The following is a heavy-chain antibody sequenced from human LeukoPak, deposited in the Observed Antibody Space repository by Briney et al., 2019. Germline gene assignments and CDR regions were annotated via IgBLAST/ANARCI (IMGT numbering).Heavy chain of an antibody. V-gene: IGHV1-2*02. CDR1: GYTFPGDF. CDR3: ARESTYYDSTDYYQGDAFDI. CDR2: INPNSGGT. D-gene: IGHD3-22*01. Sequence: ASVKVSCKASGYTFPGDFMHWVRQARGQGLEWMGRINPNSGGTNYAQKFQGRVTMTRDTSISTAYMELSRLKSDDTAVYYCARESTYYDSTDYYQGDAFDIWGQGTMVTVSS. J-gene: IGHJ3*02.